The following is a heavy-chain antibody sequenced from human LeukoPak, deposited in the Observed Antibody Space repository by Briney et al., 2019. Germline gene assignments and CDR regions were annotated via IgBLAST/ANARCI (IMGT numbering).Heavy chain of an antibody. D-gene: IGHD4-23*01. V-gene: IGHV4-59*08. Sequence: PSETLSLTCTVSGGSISSYYWSWIRQPPGKGLEWIGYIYYSGSTNYNPSLKSRVTISVDTSKNQFSLKLSSVTAADTAVYYCARHPRGSWPVVDWFDPWGQGTLVTVSS. J-gene: IGHJ5*02. CDR3: ARHPRGSWPVVDWFDP. CDR1: GGSISSYY. CDR2: IYYSGST.